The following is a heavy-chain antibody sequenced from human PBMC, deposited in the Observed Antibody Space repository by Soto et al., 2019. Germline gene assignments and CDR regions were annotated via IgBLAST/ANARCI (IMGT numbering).Heavy chain of an antibody. CDR2: IIPIFGTA. J-gene: IGHJ6*02. CDR1: GGTFSSYA. D-gene: IGHD2-2*01. CDR3: ARGRAELVPAARAFYYGMDV. Sequence: SVKVSCKASGGTFSSYAISWVRQAPGQGLEWMGGIIPIFGTANYAQKFQGRVTITADESTSTAYMELSSLRSEDTAVYYCARGRAELVPAARAFYYGMDVWGQGNPGHRLL. V-gene: IGHV1-69*13.